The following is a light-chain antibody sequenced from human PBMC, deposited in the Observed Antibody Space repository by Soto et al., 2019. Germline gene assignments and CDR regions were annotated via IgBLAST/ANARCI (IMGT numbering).Light chain of an antibody. CDR2: DVS. V-gene: IGLV2-14*03. CDR1: SSDVGGHNY. Sequence: QSVLTQPASVSGSPGQSITISCIGTSSDVGGHNYVSWYQQHPGKAPKLMIYDVSNRPSGVSNRFSGSKSGNTASLTISGLQAEDEADYYCSSYASSSTPVVFGGGTKVTVL. J-gene: IGLJ2*01. CDR3: SSYASSSTPVV.